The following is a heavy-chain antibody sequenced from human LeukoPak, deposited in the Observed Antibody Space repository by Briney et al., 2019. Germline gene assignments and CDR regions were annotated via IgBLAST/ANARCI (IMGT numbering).Heavy chain of an antibody. D-gene: IGHD4-17*01. Sequence: GGSLRLSCAASGFTFDDYAMHWVRQAPGKGLEWVSGISWNSGSIGYADSVKGRFTISRDNAKNSLYLQMNSLRAEDTALYYCAKDNGFRYYGDYVRGPLAPFDCWGQGTLVTVSS. V-gene: IGHV3-9*01. CDR2: ISWNSGSI. J-gene: IGHJ4*02. CDR1: GFTFDDYA. CDR3: AKDNGFRYYGDYVRGPLAPFDC.